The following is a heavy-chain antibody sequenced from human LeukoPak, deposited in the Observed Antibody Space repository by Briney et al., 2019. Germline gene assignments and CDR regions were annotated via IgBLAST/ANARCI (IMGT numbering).Heavy chain of an antibody. J-gene: IGHJ6*03. D-gene: IGHD1-26*01. CDR1: GFIFSDSG. Sequence: AGGSLRLSCTASGFIFSDSGMHWVRQSPGKGLEWVTFIRYDGTNKDYADSVKGRFTISRDNSKNTLYLQMNSLRAEDTAVYYCAKFGGELLSHYYYYMDVWGKGTTVTVSS. CDR2: IRYDGTNK. CDR3: AKFGGELLSHYYYYMDV. V-gene: IGHV3-30*02.